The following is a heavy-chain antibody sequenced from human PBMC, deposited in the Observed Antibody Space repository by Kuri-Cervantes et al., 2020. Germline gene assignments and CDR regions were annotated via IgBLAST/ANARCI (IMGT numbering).Heavy chain of an antibody. CDR1: GYTFTSYY. J-gene: IGHJ4*02. CDR2: INPSGGST. CDR3: ARAYSSDWDYDY. D-gene: IGHD6-19*01. V-gene: IGHV1-46*01. Sequence: ASVKVSCKASGYTFTSYYMHWVRQAPGQGLEWMGIINPSGGSTSYAQKFQGRVTMTTDTSTSTAYMELRSLRSDDTAVYYCARAYSSDWDYDYWGQGTLVTVSS.